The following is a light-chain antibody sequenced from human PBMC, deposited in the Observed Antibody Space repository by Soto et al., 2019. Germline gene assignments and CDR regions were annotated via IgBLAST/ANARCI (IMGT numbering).Light chain of an antibody. V-gene: IGKV1-5*03. CDR2: KAS. CDR1: QSISTW. J-gene: IGKJ4*01. Sequence: DIQMTQSPSTLSASVGDRVTITCRASQSISTWLAWYQQKPGKALKLLIYKASSLEGGVPSRFSGSGSGTEFNSTISSLQPDDFATYYCHQYKTYPLTCGGGTTVDIK. CDR3: HQYKTYPLT.